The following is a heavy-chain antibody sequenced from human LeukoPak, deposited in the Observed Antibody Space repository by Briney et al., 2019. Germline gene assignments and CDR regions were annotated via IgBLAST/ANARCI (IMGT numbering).Heavy chain of an antibody. Sequence: LETLSLICTVSGGSINGYYWSWIRQPPGKGLEWIGYIYFSGSTDYNPSLKSRVTISVDTSKNQFFLKLTPVTAADTAVYYCARGEALRQNYGMDVWGQGTTVTVSS. V-gene: IGHV4-59*01. J-gene: IGHJ6*02. CDR2: IYFSGST. CDR3: ARGEALRQNYGMDV. CDR1: GGSINGYY.